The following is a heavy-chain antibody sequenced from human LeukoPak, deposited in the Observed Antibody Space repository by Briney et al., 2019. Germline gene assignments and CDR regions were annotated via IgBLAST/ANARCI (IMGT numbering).Heavy chain of an antibody. V-gene: IGHV1-2*02. CDR1: GYTFTGYY. Sequence: ASVKVSCKASGYTFTGYYMHWVRQAPRQGLEWMGWINPNSGGTNYAQKFQGRVTMTRDTSISTAYMELSRLRSDDTAVYYCARVVGITVAFDIWGQGTMVTVSS. J-gene: IGHJ3*02. D-gene: IGHD2-15*01. CDR2: INPNSGGT. CDR3: ARVVGITVAFDI.